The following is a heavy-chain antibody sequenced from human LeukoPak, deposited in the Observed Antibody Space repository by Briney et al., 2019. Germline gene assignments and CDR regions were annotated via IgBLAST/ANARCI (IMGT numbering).Heavy chain of an antibody. CDR1: GFSFTTYW. Sequence: GESLRLSCAASGFSFTTYWMSWVRQAPGKGLEWVANIKQDGTEKYYVDSVKGRFTISRDNAKNSLYLKMNSLRAEDTAVYYCAELGITMIGGVWGKGTTVTISS. J-gene: IGHJ6*04. V-gene: IGHV3-7*01. D-gene: IGHD3-10*02. CDR3: AELGITMIGGV. CDR2: IKQDGTEK.